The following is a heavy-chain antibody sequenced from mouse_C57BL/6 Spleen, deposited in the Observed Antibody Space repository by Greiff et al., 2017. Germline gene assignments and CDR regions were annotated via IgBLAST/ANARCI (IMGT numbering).Heavy chain of an antibody. CDR2: ISGGGGNT. CDR3: ARQGHGYFDV. Sequence: ESGGGLVKPGGSLKLSCAASGFTFSSYTMSWVRQTPEKRLEWVATISGGGGNTYYPDSVKGRFTISRDNAKNTLYLQMSSLRSEDTALYYCARQGHGYFDVWGTGTTVTVSS. J-gene: IGHJ1*03. V-gene: IGHV5-9*01. D-gene: IGHD3-3*01. CDR1: GFTFSSYT.